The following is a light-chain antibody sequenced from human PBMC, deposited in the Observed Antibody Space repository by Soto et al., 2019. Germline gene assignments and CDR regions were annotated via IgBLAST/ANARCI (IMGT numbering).Light chain of an antibody. Sequence: QSVLTQPASVSGSPGQSITISCTGTSSDVGGYDHVSWYQQHPGKAPKLMIYEVSNRPSGVSNRFSGSKSGNTASLTISGLQAEDEADYYCSSYTSSTNVMFGGGTKVTVL. CDR2: EVS. J-gene: IGLJ3*02. V-gene: IGLV2-14*01. CDR1: SSDVGGYDH. CDR3: SSYTSSTNVM.